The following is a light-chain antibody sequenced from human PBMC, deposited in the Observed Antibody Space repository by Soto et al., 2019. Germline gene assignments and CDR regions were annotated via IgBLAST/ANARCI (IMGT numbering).Light chain of an antibody. CDR2: EVN. Sequence: QSALTQPASVSGSPGQSITISCTGTSSDVGGYNYVSWYQQQSGKAPKLIIHEVNNRPSGVSNRFSGSKSGNTASLTISGLQAEDEADYYCDSYTSSRAYVFGIGTQLTVL. J-gene: IGLJ1*01. CDR1: SSDVGGYNY. CDR3: DSYTSSRAYV. V-gene: IGLV2-14*01.